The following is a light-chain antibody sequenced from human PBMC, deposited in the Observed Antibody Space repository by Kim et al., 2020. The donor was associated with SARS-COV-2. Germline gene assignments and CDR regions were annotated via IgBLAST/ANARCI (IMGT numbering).Light chain of an antibody. CDR2: GAS. V-gene: IGKV3-15*01. CDR3: QQYNDWPLIT. Sequence: VSPGEGVTLSCRADQSVSNNLAWYQQQPGQAPRLLIHGASTRAAGIPARFSGSGSGTEFTLTISSLQPEDSAVYYCQQYNDWPLITFGGGTKLEI. CDR1: QSVSNN. J-gene: IGKJ4*01.